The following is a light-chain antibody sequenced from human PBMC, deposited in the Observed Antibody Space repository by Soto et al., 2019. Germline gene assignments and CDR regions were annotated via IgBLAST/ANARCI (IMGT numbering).Light chain of an antibody. CDR1: QSVSNNY. V-gene: IGKV3-20*01. Sequence: EIVLTQSPGTLSSSPGERATLSCGASQSVSNNYLAWYQQKPGQAPRPLIYAASSRATGIPDRFSGGGSGTDLTLTISRLEPEDFAVYYCQQCGSSPWTFGQGTGGYQ. CDR3: QQCGSSPWT. J-gene: IGKJ1*01. CDR2: AAS.